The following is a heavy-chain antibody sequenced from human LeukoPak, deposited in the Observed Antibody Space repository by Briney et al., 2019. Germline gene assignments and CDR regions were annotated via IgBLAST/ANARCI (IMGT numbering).Heavy chain of an antibody. D-gene: IGHD1-26*01. J-gene: IGHJ3*02. Sequence: GGSLRLSSAASGFTFSSYSMNWVRQAPGKGLEWVSSISSSSSNIYYADSVKGRFTISRDNAKNSLYLQMNSLRAEDTAVYYCASPGTSDAFDIWGQGTMVTVSS. CDR1: GFTFSSYS. CDR3: ASPGTSDAFDI. V-gene: IGHV3-21*01. CDR2: ISSSSSNI.